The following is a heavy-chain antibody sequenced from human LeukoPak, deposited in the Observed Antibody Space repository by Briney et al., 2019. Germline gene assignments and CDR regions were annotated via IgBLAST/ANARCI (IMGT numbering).Heavy chain of an antibody. Sequence: GGSLRLSCAASGFTFSSYWMHWVRQAPGKGLVWVSRINSDGSITNYADSVKGRFTISRDNAKNTLYLQMNSLRAEDTAIYYCAKDESGGVVSFDYWGQGTLVTVSS. D-gene: IGHD3-3*01. J-gene: IGHJ4*02. CDR3: AKDESGGVVSFDY. V-gene: IGHV3-74*01. CDR1: GFTFSSYW. CDR2: INSDGSIT.